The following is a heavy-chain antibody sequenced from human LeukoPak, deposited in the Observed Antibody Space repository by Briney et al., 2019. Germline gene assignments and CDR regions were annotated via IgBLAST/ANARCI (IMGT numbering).Heavy chain of an antibody. CDR1: GFTFSSYA. CDR3: AKDRDYYAVDY. CDR2: ISGSGDGT. V-gene: IGHV3-23*01. Sequence: AGGSLRLSCAASGFTFSSYAMSWVRQAPGKGLDWVSAISGSGDGTYYADSVKGRFTISGDNSKNTLYLQMNTLRAEDTAVYYCAKDRDYYAVDYWGQGTLVTVSS. J-gene: IGHJ4*02. D-gene: IGHD3-22*01.